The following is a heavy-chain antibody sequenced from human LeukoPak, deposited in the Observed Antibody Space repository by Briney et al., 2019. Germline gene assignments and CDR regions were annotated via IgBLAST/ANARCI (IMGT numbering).Heavy chain of an antibody. D-gene: IGHD6-13*01. J-gene: IGHJ4*02. CDR1: GFTFSSYW. V-gene: IGHV3-43*01. CDR3: AILASAGFDY. Sequence: GGSLRLSCAASGFTFSSYWMHWVRQTPGKGLVWVSLISWDGGITYYADSVKGRFTISRDNSKNSLYLQVNSLRTEDTALYYCAILASAGFDYWGQGTLVTVSS. CDR2: ISWDGGIT.